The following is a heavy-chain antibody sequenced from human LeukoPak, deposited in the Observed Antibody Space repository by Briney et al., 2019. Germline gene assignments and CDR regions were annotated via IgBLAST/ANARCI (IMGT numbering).Heavy chain of an antibody. CDR1: GYTLTDHD. CDR2: INPNSGGT. D-gene: IGHD6-19*01. J-gene: IGHJ5*02. Sequence: ASVKVSCTASGYTLTDHDIHWVRQAPGQGLEWMGWINPNSGGTNYAQKFQGWVTMTRDTSISTAYMELSRLRSDDTAVYYCARANGYSSGYRFDPWGQGTLVTVSS. CDR3: ARANGYSSGYRFDP. V-gene: IGHV1-2*04.